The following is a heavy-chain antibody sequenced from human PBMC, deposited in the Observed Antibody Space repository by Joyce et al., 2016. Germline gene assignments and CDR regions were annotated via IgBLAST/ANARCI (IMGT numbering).Heavy chain of an antibody. Sequence: DVQLVQSGAEVKKPGESLNISCKASGYTYTGYWIAWVRQMPGKGLEWMGIIYPGYSDTTYSPSFQGQVTISVDKSISTAYLQWSTLKASDTAIYYCARATIAPRTRAFDIWGQGTMVIVSS. CDR1: GYTYTGYW. CDR2: IYPGYSDT. CDR3: ARATIAPRTRAFDI. V-gene: IGHV5-51*01. J-gene: IGHJ3*02. D-gene: IGHD6-6*01.